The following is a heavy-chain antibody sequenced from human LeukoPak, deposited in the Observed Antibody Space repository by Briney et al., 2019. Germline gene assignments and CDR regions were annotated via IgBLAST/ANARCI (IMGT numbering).Heavy chain of an antibody. J-gene: IGHJ3*02. CDR1: GGSISGDY. CDR3: ARGQIKSYGGNSASAAFDI. V-gene: IGHV4-4*07. Sequence: SETLSLICTVSGGSISGDYWSWIRQPAGKGLEWIGHIYISGSTNYNPSLKSRATMSLDTSKNQFSLKVSSVTAADTAVYYCARGQIKSYGGNSASAAFDIWGQGTMVTVSS. CDR2: IYISGST. D-gene: IGHD4-23*01.